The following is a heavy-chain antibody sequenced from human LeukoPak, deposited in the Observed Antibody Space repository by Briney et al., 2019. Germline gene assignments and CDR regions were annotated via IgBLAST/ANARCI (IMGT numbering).Heavy chain of an antibody. CDR1: GYTFTSYD. CDR3: ARDVLRGSGWSNWFDP. CDR2: INPNSGGT. D-gene: IGHD6-19*01. Sequence: ASVKVSCKASGYTFTSYDINWVRQAPGQGLEWMGWINPNSGGTNYAQKFQGRVTMTRDTSISTAYMELSRLRSDDTAVYYCARDVLRGSGWSNWFDPWGQGTLVTVSS. V-gene: IGHV1-2*02. J-gene: IGHJ5*02.